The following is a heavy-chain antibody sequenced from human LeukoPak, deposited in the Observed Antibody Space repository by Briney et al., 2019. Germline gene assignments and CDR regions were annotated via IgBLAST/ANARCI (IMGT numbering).Heavy chain of an antibody. CDR3: ASWPGGWYGEDS. D-gene: IGHD6-19*01. Sequence: GGSLILSCAASGFTVSNNFMSWVRQAPGKGLEWVSVIYGGGITSYADTVKGVFTISRDTSKNTLYLQMNSLRAEDTAVYYCASWPGGWYGEDSWGQGTLVTVSS. V-gene: IGHV3-53*01. CDR2: IYGGGIT. CDR1: GFTVSNNF. J-gene: IGHJ4*02.